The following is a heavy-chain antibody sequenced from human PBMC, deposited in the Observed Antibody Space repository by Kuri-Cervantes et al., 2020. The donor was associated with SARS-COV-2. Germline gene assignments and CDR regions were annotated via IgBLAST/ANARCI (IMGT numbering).Heavy chain of an antibody. CDR2: ISAYNGNT. CDR1: GYTFTSYG. Sequence: ASVKVSCKASGYTFTSYGISWVRQAPGQGLEWMGWISAYNGNTIYAQKFQGRVTMTEDTSTDTAYMELSSLRSEDTAVYYCATSIYVWGSYRLAGFPNYWGQGTLVTVSS. CDR3: ATSIYVWGSYRLAGFPNY. V-gene: IGHV1-18*01. J-gene: IGHJ4*02. D-gene: IGHD3-16*02.